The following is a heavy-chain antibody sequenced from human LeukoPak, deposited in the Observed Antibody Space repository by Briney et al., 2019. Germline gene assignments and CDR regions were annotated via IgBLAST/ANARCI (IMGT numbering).Heavy chain of an antibody. CDR3: ARDPQWLVSNTGYFDY. CDR2: ISSSSSYI. D-gene: IGHD6-19*01. CDR1: GFTFSSYE. Sequence: GGSLRLSCAASGFTFSSYEMNWVRQAPGKGLEWVSSISSSSSYIYYADSVKGRFTISRDNAKNSLYLQMNSLRAEDTAVYYCARDPQWLVSNTGYFDYWGQGTLVTVSS. V-gene: IGHV3-21*01. J-gene: IGHJ4*02.